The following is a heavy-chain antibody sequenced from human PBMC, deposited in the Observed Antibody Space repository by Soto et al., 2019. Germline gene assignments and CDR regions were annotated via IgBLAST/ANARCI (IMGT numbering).Heavy chain of an antibody. CDR3: ARERYQVISDGMDV. V-gene: IGHV1-2*02. D-gene: IGHD2-2*01. J-gene: IGHJ6*02. CDR2: INPQTGGT. CDR1: GYTFTGYY. Sequence: ASVKVSCKASGYTFTGYYIHWVREAPGQGLEWMGWINPQTGGTSYAQKFQGRVTLSRDTSINTASLELSRLTFDDAAVYFCARERYQVISDGMDVWGQGTTVTVSS.